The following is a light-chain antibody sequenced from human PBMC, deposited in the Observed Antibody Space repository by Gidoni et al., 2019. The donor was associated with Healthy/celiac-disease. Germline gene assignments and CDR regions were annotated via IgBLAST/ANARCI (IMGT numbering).Light chain of an antibody. CDR2: AAS. CDR1: QSISSY. CDR3: QQIYSTPRT. Sequence: DIQMTQSPSSLSASVGDRVTITCRASQSISSYLNWYQQKPGKAPKLLIYAASSLQSGVPSRFSGSGSGTDFTLTISSLQPEDFATYYCQQIYSTPRTFGQXTKVEIK. J-gene: IGKJ1*01. V-gene: IGKV1-39*01.